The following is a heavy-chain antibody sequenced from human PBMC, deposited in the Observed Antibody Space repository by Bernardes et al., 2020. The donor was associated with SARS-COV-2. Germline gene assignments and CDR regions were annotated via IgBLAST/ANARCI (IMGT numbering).Heavy chain of an antibody. CDR3: ATDFAAAGTPSMFYYYYGMDV. Sequence: ASVKVSCKVSGYTLTELSMHWVRQAPGRGLEWMGGFDPEDGETIYAQKFQGRATMTEDTSTDTAYMELSSLRSEDTAVYYCATDFAAAGTPSMFYYYYGMDVWGQGTTVTVSS. V-gene: IGHV1-24*01. CDR1: GYTLTELS. J-gene: IGHJ6*02. D-gene: IGHD6-13*01. CDR2: FDPEDGET.